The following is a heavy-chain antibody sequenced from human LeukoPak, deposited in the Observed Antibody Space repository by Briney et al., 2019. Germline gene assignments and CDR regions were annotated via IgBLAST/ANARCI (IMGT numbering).Heavy chain of an antibody. CDR2: IYYSGST. V-gene: IGHV4-59*08. CDR3: ARQSGWYSGSYLFDY. CDR1: GGSFSGYY. Sequence: SETLSLTCAVYGGSFSGYYWSWIRQPPGKGLEWIGYIYYSGSTNYNPSLKSRVTISVDTSKNQFSLKLSSVTAADTAVYYCARQSGWYSGSYLFDYWGQGTLVTVSS. J-gene: IGHJ4*02. D-gene: IGHD1-26*01.